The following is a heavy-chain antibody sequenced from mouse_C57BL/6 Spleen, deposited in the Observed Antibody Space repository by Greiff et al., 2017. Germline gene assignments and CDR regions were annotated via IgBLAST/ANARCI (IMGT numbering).Heavy chain of an antibody. CDR2: ISSGSSYT. CDR3: ARQNDY. Sequence: EVQLVESGGDLVKPGGSLKLSCAASGFTFSSYGMSWVRQTPDKRLEWVATISSGSSYTYYPDSVKGRFTISRDNAKNTRYLQMSSLKSEDTAMYYCARQNDYWGQGTTLTVSS. V-gene: IGHV5-6*01. CDR1: GFTFSSYG. J-gene: IGHJ2*01.